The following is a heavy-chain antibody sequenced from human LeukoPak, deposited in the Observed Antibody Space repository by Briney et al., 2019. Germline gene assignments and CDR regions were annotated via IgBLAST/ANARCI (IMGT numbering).Heavy chain of an antibody. Sequence: GASVKVSCKASGYTFTSYYMHWVRQAPGQGLEWMGIINPSGGSTSYAQKFQGRVTMTRDTSTSTVYMELSSLRSEDTAVYYCAREHRGYSYGYGYYYYGMDVWGQGTTVTVS. CDR2: INPSGGST. CDR1: GYTFTSYY. CDR3: AREHRGYSYGYGYYYYGMDV. V-gene: IGHV1-46*01. J-gene: IGHJ6*02. D-gene: IGHD5-18*01.